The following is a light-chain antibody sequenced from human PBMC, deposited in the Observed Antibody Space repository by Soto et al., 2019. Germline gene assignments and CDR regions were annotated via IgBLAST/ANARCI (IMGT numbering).Light chain of an antibody. V-gene: IGKV3-20*01. CDR1: QSVSSGY. CDR2: GAS. J-gene: IGKJ2*01. Sequence: ETVMTQSPGTLSFSPGERATLSCRASQSVSSGYLAWYQQKPGQAPRLLIFGASNRATGIPDRFTGSGSGTDFTLTISRLKPEDFAVYYCQQYGISQNTFGQGTKLEIK. CDR3: QQYGISQNT.